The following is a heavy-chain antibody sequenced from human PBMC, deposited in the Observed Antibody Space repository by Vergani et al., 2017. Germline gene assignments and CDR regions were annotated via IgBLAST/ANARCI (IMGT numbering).Heavy chain of an antibody. D-gene: IGHD6-19*01. CDR3: AKYRGAVAGTSFVGAFDI. J-gene: IGHJ3*02. Sequence: EVQLLESGGGLVQPGGSLRLSCAASGFTFSSYAMSWVRQAPGKGLEWVSAISGSGGSTYYADSVKGRFTISRDNSKNTLYLQMNSLRAEDTAVYYCAKYRGAVAGTSFVGAFDIWGQGTMVTVSS. V-gene: IGHV3-23*01. CDR2: ISGSGGST. CDR1: GFTFSSYA.